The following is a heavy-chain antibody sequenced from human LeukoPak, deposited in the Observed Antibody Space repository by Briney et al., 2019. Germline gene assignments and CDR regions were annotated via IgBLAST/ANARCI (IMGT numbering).Heavy chain of an antibody. CDR1: GFTFSSYW. J-gene: IGHJ4*02. CDR3: ARPVTGTYAPLEY. D-gene: IGHD1-1*01. V-gene: IGHV3-7*01. Sequence: PGGSLRLSCAASGFTFSSYWMSWVRQAPGKGLEWGDNIKQDGSEKYYVDSVKGRFTISRDNAKNTLYLEMNSLRADDTAVYYCARPVTGTYAPLEYWGQGTLVTVSS. CDR2: IKQDGSEK.